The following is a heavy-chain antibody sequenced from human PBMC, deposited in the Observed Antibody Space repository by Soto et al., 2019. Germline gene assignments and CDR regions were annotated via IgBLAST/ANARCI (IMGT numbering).Heavy chain of an antibody. Sequence: EVQLLESGGGLVQPGGSLRLSCAASGFTFSSYVMSWVRQASGKGLEWVSAISGSGGSTYYADSVKGRFTISRDNSKNTLYLQMNSLRAEHTAVYYCAKSEDCSGGSCYPFSWGQGTLVTVSS. D-gene: IGHD2-15*01. CDR2: ISGSGGST. CDR1: GFTFSSYV. J-gene: IGHJ5*02. CDR3: AKSEDCSGGSCYPFS. V-gene: IGHV3-23*01.